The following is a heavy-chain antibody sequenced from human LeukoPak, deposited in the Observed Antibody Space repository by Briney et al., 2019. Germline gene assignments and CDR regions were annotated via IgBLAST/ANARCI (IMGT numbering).Heavy chain of an antibody. CDR2: ISYDGSNK. D-gene: IGHD5-12*01. V-gene: IGHV3-30*04. Sequence: GGSLRLSCAASGFTFSTYAIHWVRQAPGKGLEWVAVISYDGSNKYYADSVKGRFTISRDNSKNTLFLQMNSLRAEDTAVYYRARDYGDIVATISSYYYGMDVWGQGTTVTVSS. J-gene: IGHJ6*02. CDR3: ARDYGDIVATISSYYYGMDV. CDR1: GFTFSTYA.